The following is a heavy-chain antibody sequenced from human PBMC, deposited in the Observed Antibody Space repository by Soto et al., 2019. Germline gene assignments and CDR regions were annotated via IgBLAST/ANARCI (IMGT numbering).Heavy chain of an antibody. J-gene: IGHJ4*02. CDR1: SSYA. CDR2: IISIFGTA. D-gene: IGHD3-22*01. V-gene: IGHV1-69*01. CDR3: ARRDYDSSGYYDLGY. Sequence: SSYAISWVRQAPGHGLEWMGGIISIFGTADYAQKFQGRVTITADESTSTAYMELSSLRSEDTAVYYCARRDYDSSGYYDLGYWGQGTLVTVSS.